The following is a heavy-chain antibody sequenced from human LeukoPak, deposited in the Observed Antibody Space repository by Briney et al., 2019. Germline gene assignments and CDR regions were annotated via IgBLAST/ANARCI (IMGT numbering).Heavy chain of an antibody. V-gene: IGHV5-51*01. CDR3: ARGLGPYTATLWFDP. CDR1: GYSFTSYW. CDR2: IYPGDSDT. Sequence: GESLKISCKGSGYSFTSYWIGWVRQMPGKGLEWMGIIYPGDSDTRYSPSFQGQVTISADKSISTAYLQWSSLKASDTAMYYCARGLGPYTATLWFDPWGQGTLVTVSS. J-gene: IGHJ5*02. D-gene: IGHD5-18*01.